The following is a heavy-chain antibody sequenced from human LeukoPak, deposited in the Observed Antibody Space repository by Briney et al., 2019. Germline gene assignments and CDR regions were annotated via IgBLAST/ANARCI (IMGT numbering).Heavy chain of an antibody. Sequence: PGGSLRLSCAASGFTFSSYSMNWVRQAPGKGLEWVSSISSSSSYIYYADSVKGRFTISRDNAKNSLYLQMNSLRADDTAVYYCARDLPSGGIAARPYAFDIWGQGTMVTVSS. D-gene: IGHD6-6*01. CDR1: GFTFSSYS. CDR3: ARDLPSGGIAARPYAFDI. CDR2: ISSSSSYI. J-gene: IGHJ3*02. V-gene: IGHV3-21*04.